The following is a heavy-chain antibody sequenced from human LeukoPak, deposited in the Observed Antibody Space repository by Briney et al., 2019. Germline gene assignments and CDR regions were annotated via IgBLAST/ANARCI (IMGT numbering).Heavy chain of an antibody. Sequence: ASVKVSCKVSGYTLTELSMHWVRQAPGKGLEWMGGFDPEDGETIYAQKFQGRVTMTEDTSTDTAYMELSSLRSEDTAVYYCATALKIAAAGTVPTADYWGQGTLVTVSS. V-gene: IGHV1-24*01. CDR3: ATALKIAAAGTVPTADY. J-gene: IGHJ4*02. D-gene: IGHD6-13*01. CDR1: GYTLTELS. CDR2: FDPEDGET.